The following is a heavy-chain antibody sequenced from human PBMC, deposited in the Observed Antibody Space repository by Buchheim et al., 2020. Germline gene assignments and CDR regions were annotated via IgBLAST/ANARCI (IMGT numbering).Heavy chain of an antibody. J-gene: IGHJ4*02. CDR1: GFTFSSYS. D-gene: IGHD6-19*01. CDR2: ISSSSSYI. Sequence: EVQLVESGGGLVKPGGSLRLSCAASGFTFSSYSMNWVRQAPGKGLEWVSSISSSSSYIYYADSVKGRFTISRDNAKNSLYLQMNSLRAEDTAVYYCARLIAVAGMMTPWFDYWGQGTL. V-gene: IGHV3-21*01. CDR3: ARLIAVAGMMTPWFDY.